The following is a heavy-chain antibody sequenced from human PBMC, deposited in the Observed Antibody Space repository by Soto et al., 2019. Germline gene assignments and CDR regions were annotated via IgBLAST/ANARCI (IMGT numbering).Heavy chain of an antibody. V-gene: IGHV3-30*18. D-gene: IGHD3-3*01. Sequence: GGSLRLSCAASGFTFSSYGMHWVRQAPGKGLEWVAAISYDGSNKYYADSVKGRFTISRDNSKNTLYLQMNSLRAEDTAVYYCAKDRRSLFLESYYYYYYGMDVWGQGTTVTVSS. CDR2: ISYDGSNK. CDR3: AKDRRSLFLESYYYYYYGMDV. J-gene: IGHJ6*02. CDR1: GFTFSSYG.